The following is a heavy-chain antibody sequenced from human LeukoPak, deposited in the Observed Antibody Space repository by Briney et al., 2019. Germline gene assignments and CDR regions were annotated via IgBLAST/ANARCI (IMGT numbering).Heavy chain of an antibody. V-gene: IGHV1-2*02. J-gene: IGHJ6*03. CDR3: ARVNRAVAGDYYYWYMDV. Sequence: ASVNVSCKASGYTFTDYYMHWVRQAPGQGLEWMGWVNSNSGATDYAQKFQGRVTMTRDTSISTAYMDLSRLRSDDTAVYYCARVNRAVAGDYYYWYMDVWGKGTTVTVSS. CDR2: VNSNSGAT. CDR1: GYTFTDYY. D-gene: IGHD2-15*01.